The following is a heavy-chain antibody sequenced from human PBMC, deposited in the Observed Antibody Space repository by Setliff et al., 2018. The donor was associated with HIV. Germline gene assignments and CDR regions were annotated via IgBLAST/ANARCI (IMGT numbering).Heavy chain of an antibody. CDR1: GYTFTSYG. V-gene: IGHV1-18*01. Sequence: ASVKVSCKASGYTFTSYGISWVRQAPGQGLEWTGWISAYNGNTNYAQKLQGRVTMTTDTSTSTAYMELRSLRSDDTAVYYCARGRGDSSGWEWWHDAFDIWGQGTMVTVSS. J-gene: IGHJ3*02. CDR2: ISAYNGNT. CDR3: ARGRGDSSGWEWWHDAFDI. D-gene: IGHD6-19*01.